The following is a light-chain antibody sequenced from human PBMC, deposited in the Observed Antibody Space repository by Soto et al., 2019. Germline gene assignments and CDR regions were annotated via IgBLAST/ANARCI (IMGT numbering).Light chain of an antibody. Sequence: EIVMTQSPATLSVSPGERATLSCRASQSVSSNLAWYQQKPGQAPRLLIYGASTRATGIPARFSGSGSETEFTLTICSLQSEDFAVYYCQQYNNWPQTFGQGTKVEIK. CDR2: GAS. CDR1: QSVSSN. V-gene: IGKV3-15*01. CDR3: QQYNNWPQT. J-gene: IGKJ1*01.